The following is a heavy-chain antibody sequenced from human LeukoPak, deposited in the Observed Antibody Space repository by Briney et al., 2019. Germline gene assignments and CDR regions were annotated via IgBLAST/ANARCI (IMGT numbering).Heavy chain of an antibody. CDR1: GGTFSSYA. CDR2: IIPIFGTA. Sequence: SVKVSCKASGGTFSSYAISWGRQAPGQGLEWMGGIIPIFGTANYAQTFQGSVTITADESTSTAYMELSSLRSEDTAVYYCAREVVPAAMDYWGQGTLVTVSS. J-gene: IGHJ4*02. CDR3: AREVVPAAMDY. D-gene: IGHD2-2*01. V-gene: IGHV1-69*01.